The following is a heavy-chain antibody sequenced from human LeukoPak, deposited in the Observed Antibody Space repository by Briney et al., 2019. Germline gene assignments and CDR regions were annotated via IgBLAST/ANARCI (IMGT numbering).Heavy chain of an antibody. CDR2: IYPGDSDT. CDR3: ASLGDTSYIVAPIY. V-gene: IGHV5-51*01. CDR1: GYSFTNYW. Sequence: GEALKISCKGSGYSFTNYWIGWVRQMPGKGLEWMGIIYPGDSDTRYSPSFLGQVTISADKSISTAYLQWSSLKASDTAMYYCASLGDTSYIVAPIYWGQGTLVTVSS. D-gene: IGHD5-12*01. J-gene: IGHJ4*02.